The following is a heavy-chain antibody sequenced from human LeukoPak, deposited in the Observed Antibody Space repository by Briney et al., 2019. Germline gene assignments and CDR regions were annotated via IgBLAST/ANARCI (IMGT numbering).Heavy chain of an antibody. J-gene: IGHJ4*02. CDR1: GFTVSSNY. CDR3: AQGYYYDSSGYYPLSYIDD. CDR2: IYRGGSR. Sequence: PGGSLRLSCAAPGFTVSSNYISWVRRAPGKGLEWVSGIYRGGSRYYADSVKVRFTISRDHSKNTLDLQMNNLRTQDPPVYYCAQGYYYDSSGYYPLSYIDDWGQGTLVTVSS. D-gene: IGHD3-22*01. V-gene: IGHV3-53*01.